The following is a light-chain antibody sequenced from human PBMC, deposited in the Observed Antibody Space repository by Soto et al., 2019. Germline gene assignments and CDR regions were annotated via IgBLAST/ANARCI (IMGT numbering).Light chain of an antibody. CDR2: WAS. Sequence: DIVMTQSPDSLAVSLGERATINCKSSQSVLYSNNKNYVAWYQQKPGQPPKLLIYWASTRESGVPDRFSGSVAGTDFTLTISSLQAEDVAVYYCQQYYDAPQNFGQGTKVEIK. J-gene: IGKJ1*01. V-gene: IGKV4-1*01. CDR3: QQYYDAPQN. CDR1: QSVLYSNNKNY.